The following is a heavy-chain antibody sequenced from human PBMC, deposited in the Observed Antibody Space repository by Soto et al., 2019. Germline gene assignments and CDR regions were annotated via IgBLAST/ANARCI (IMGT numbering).Heavy chain of an antibody. D-gene: IGHD2-15*01. CDR2: IWYDGSNK. J-gene: IGHJ4*02. Sequence: VQLVESGGGVVQPGRSLRLSCAASGFTFSSYGMHWVRQAPGKGLEWVAVIWYDGSNKYYADSVKGRFTISRDNFKNTLYLQMNSLRAEDTAVYYCAGEAPNCSGGSCYQKFDYWGQGTLVTVSS. CDR1: GFTFSSYG. V-gene: IGHV3-33*01. CDR3: AGEAPNCSGGSCYQKFDY.